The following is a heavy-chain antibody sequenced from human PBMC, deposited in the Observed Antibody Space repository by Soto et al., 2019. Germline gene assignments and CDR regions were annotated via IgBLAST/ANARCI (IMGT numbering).Heavy chain of an antibody. J-gene: IGHJ6*03. CDR2: IYYSGST. CDR1: GGSIGSSSYY. CDR3: ARRVGRIFGILYYYYMDV. V-gene: IGHV4-39*01. D-gene: IGHD3-3*01. Sequence: SGTLALTSTASGGSIGSSSYYWGWIRQPPWKGLEWIGSIYYSGSTYYNPSLKSRVTISVDTSKNQFSLKLSSVTAADTAVYYCARRVGRIFGILYYYYMDVWGKGTTVTVSS.